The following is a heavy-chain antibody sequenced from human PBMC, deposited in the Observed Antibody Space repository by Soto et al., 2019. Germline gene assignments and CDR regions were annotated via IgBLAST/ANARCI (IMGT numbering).Heavy chain of an antibody. V-gene: IGHV4-61*01. D-gene: IGHD2-8*01. CDR2: ISYSGTA. J-gene: IGHJ4*02. CDR3: MRSHGAY. Sequence: QVQLQKSGPGLVKTSETLSLTCTVSGGSVSSGPYHWNWVRQPPGKGLEWIGHISYSGTANYNPSLRGRVTMATDTSMNQFSLRLTSVTAADTAVYYCMRSHGAYWGQGALVTVSP. CDR1: GGSVSSGPYH.